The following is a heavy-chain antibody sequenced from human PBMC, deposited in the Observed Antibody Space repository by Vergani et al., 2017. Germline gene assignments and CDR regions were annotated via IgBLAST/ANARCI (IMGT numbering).Heavy chain of an antibody. D-gene: IGHD3-3*01. CDR1: GFTFDDYA. Sequence: EVQLVESGGGLVQPGRSLRLSCAASGFTFDDYAMHWVRQAPGKGLEWVSGISWNSGSIGYADSVKGRFTISRDNAKNSLYLQMNSLRAEDTAVYYCARDPLDYDFWSGYLEGGAFDIWGQGTMVTVSS. CDR3: ARDPLDYDFWSGYLEGGAFDI. CDR2: ISWNSGSI. J-gene: IGHJ3*02. V-gene: IGHV3-9*01.